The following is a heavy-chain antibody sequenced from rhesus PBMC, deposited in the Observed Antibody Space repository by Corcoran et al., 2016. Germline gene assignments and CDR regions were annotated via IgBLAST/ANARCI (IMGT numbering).Heavy chain of an antibody. D-gene: IGHD6-25*01. J-gene: IGHJ4*01. CDR3: ATLLPGYSGSQIDY. V-gene: IGHV1-111*02. CDR1: GYTFTDYY. CDR2: VDPEDGET. Sequence: EVQLVQSGAEVKKPGASVKISCKASGYTFTDYYLHWVRQAPGKGLEWMGRVDPEDGETIHAHKFQDRVTITADTSTDTAYMELSSLRSEDTAVYYCATLLPGYSGSQIDYWGQGVLVTVSS.